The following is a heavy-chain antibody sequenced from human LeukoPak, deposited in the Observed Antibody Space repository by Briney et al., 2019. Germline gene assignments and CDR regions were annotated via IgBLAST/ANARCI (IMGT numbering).Heavy chain of an antibody. D-gene: IGHD6-13*01. CDR3: AREGYSSSWRPYNWFDP. CDR2: IYYSGST. V-gene: IGHV4-39*07. Sequence: SETLSLTCTVSGGSISNYYWGWIRQAPGKGLEWIGSIYYSGSTYYNPSLKSRVTISVDTSKNQFSLKLSSVTAADTAVYYCAREGYSSSWRPYNWFDPWGQGTLVTVSS. CDR1: GGSISNYY. J-gene: IGHJ5*02.